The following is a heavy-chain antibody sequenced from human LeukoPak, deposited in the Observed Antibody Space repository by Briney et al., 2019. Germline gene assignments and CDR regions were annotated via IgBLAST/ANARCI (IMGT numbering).Heavy chain of an antibody. V-gene: IGHV3-30*04. CDR1: GFTFSGYA. J-gene: IGHJ4*02. CDR2: ISYDGSDK. D-gene: IGHD6-13*01. CDR3: ARDALVLQENYFDY. Sequence: PGGSLRLSCAASGFTFSGYAMHWVRQAPGKGLEWVALISYDGSDKYYADSVKGRFTISRDNSKNTLSLQMSSLRPEDTAVYYCARDALVLQENYFDYWGQGTLVTVSS.